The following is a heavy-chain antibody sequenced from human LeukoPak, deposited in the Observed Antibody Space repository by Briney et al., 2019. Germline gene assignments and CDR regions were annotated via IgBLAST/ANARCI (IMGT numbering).Heavy chain of an antibody. Sequence: GGSLRLSRSAPGFTFKSYAMHWVRQAPGKGLEYVSSINTNGANTYYADSVKGRFTISRDNSRNTVYVQMNSLTPEDTAVYYCVKGLDYSSSQMDSWGQGTLVTVSS. CDR1: GFTFKSYA. D-gene: IGHD6-6*01. CDR2: INTNGANT. CDR3: VKGLDYSSSQMDS. V-gene: IGHV3-64*05. J-gene: IGHJ4*02.